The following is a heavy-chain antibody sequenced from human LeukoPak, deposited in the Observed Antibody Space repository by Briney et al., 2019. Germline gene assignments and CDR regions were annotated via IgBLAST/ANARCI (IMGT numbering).Heavy chain of an antibody. V-gene: IGHV4-4*07. Sequence: PSETLSLTCTVSGGSISSYYWSWIRQPAGKGLEWIGRIYTSGSTNYNPSLKSRVTISVDKSKNQFSLKLSSVTAADTAVYYCARGYYNGSGYYRYGNWFDPWGQGTPVTVSS. CDR3: ARGYYNGSGYYRYGNWFDP. CDR1: GGSISSYY. CDR2: IYTSGST. J-gene: IGHJ5*02. D-gene: IGHD3-22*01.